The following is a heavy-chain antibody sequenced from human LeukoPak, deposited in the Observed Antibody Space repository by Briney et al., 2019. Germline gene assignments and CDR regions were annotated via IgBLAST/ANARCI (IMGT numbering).Heavy chain of an antibody. Sequence: GGSLRLSCAASGFTFSSYGMHWVRQAPGKGLEWVAVIWYDGSNKYYADSVKGRFTISRDNSKNTLYLQMNSLRAEDTAVYYCAKGPVLLWFGDPNGGAFDIWGQGTMVTVSS. CDR1: GFTFSSYG. J-gene: IGHJ3*02. CDR3: AKGPVLLWFGDPNGGAFDI. V-gene: IGHV3-33*06. CDR2: IWYDGSNK. D-gene: IGHD3-10*01.